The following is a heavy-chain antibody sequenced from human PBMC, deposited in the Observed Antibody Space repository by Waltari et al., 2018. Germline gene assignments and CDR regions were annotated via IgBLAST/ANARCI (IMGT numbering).Heavy chain of an antibody. CDR2: IIPIFGTA. Sequence: QVQLVQSGAEVKKPGSSVKVSCKASGGTISSYAISWVRQVPGQGLEWMGGIIPIFGTANYAQKFQGRVTITTDESTSTAYMELSSLRSEDTAVYYCARDKVPYYYGMDVWGQGTTVTVSS. CDR3: ARDKVPYYYGMDV. CDR1: GGTISSYA. J-gene: IGHJ6*02. V-gene: IGHV1-69*05.